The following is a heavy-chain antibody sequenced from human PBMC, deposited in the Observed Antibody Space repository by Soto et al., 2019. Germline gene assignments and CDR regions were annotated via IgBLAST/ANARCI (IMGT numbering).Heavy chain of an antibody. J-gene: IGHJ6*03. CDR3: VRGLGDYGRYMYV. CDR1: GASISSYY. D-gene: IGHD4-17*01. CDR2: IYYSGST. Sequence: PSETLSLTCTVSGASISSYYWSWIRQPPGKGLEWIGYIYYSGSTNYNPSLKSRVTISVDTSKNQFSLKLTSVTAADTAVYYGVRGLGDYGRYMYVPGQRTTVTVSS. V-gene: IGHV4-59*01.